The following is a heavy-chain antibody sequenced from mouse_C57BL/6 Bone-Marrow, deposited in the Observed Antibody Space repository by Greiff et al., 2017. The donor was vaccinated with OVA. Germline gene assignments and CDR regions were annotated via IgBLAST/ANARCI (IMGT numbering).Heavy chain of an antibody. D-gene: IGHD2-4*01. J-gene: IGHJ2*01. CDR2: INPSSGYT. V-gene: IGHV1-4*01. CDR1: GYTFTSYT. Sequence: VQLQQSGAELARPGASVKMSCKASGYTFTSYTMHWVKQRPGQGLEWIGYINPSSGYTKYNQKFKDKATLTADKSSSTAYMQLSSLTSEDSAIYYCARYLYDFSFDYWGQGTTLTVSS. CDR3: ARYLYDFSFDY.